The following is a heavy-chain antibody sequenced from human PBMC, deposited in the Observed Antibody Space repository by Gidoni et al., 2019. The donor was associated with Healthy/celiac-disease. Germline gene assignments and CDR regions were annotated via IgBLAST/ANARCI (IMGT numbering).Heavy chain of an antibody. CDR1: GFPFDDYA. J-gene: IGHJ4*02. D-gene: IGHD6-19*01. Sequence: EVQLVESGGGLVQPGRSLRLSCSASGFPFDDYAMHWVRQAPGKGLEWVSGISWNSGSIGYADSVKGRFTISRDNAKNSLYLQMNSLRAEDTALYYCAKDRYSSGFSSFDYWGQGTLVTVSS. V-gene: IGHV3-9*01. CDR2: ISWNSGSI. CDR3: AKDRYSSGFSSFDY.